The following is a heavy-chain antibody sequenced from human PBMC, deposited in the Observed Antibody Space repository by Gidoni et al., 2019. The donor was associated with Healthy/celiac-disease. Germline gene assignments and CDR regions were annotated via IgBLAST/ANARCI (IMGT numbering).Heavy chain of an antibody. CDR2: INHSGSN. D-gene: IGHD5-18*01. Sequence: QVQLQQWGAGLLKPSETLSLTCAVYGGSVIVYYWSWIRQPPGKGLEWIGEINHSGSNNYNPSLKSRVTISVDTSKNQFSLKLSSVTAADTAVYYCASTLTYSYGYAYYYYGMDVWGQGTTVTVSS. CDR1: GGSVIVYY. J-gene: IGHJ6*02. CDR3: ASTLTYSYGYAYYYYGMDV. V-gene: IGHV4-34*01.